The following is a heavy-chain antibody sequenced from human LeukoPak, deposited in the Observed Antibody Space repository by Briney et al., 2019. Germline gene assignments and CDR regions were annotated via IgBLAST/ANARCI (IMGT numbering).Heavy chain of an antibody. CDR1: GGSNSSGDYY. CDR2: MYYSGST. V-gene: IGHV4-30-4*01. D-gene: IGHD3-22*01. CDR3: ARPYYYDSRIDP. J-gene: IGHJ5*02. Sequence: SQTLSLTCTVSGGSNSSGDYYWSWIRQPPGKGLEWIGYMYYSGSTYYNPSLKSRVTISLDTSKNQFSLKLSSVTAADTAVYYCARPYYYDSRIDPWGQGTLVTVSS.